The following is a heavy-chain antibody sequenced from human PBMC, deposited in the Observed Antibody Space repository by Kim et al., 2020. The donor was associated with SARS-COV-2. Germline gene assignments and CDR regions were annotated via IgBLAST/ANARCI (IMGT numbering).Heavy chain of an antibody. Sequence: SETLSLTCSVSGGSISSTAYYWSWIRQHPGKGLEWIGYIYNSGSAYYYNPSLKSRVTISIDTSKNQFSLKLNSVTAADTAVYYCAREVVTAPRNAFDIWGQGTTVTVSS. CDR3: AREVVTAPRNAFDI. D-gene: IGHD2-21*02. CDR2: IYNSGSA. J-gene: IGHJ3*02. V-gene: IGHV4-31*03. CDR1: GGSISSTAYY.